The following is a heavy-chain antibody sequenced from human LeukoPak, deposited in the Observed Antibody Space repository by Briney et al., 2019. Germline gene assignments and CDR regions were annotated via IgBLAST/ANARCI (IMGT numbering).Heavy chain of an antibody. CDR3: ARNRGGFYDSSGYYYFDY. V-gene: IGHV1-8*01. J-gene: IGHJ4*02. CDR2: MSPNSGNT. D-gene: IGHD3-22*01. Sequence: ASVKVSCKASGYTFTTYDINWVRQATGQGLEWMGWMSPNSGNTAYAQRFQGRVTMTRDTSITTAYMELSSLRPEDTAVYYCARNRGGFYDSSGYYYFDYWGQGTLVTVSS. CDR1: GYTFTTYD.